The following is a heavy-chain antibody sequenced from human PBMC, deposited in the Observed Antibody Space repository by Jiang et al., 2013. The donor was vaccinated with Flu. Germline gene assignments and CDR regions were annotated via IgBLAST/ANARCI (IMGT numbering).Heavy chain of an antibody. V-gene: IGHV3-66*02. J-gene: IGHJ6*02. CDR1: GLTVSGNY. D-gene: IGHD5-12*01. Sequence: QLVESGGGLVQPGDSLRLSCAASGLTVSGNYMSWVRQAPGKGLEWVSVIHSAGSTYYADSVKGRFSVSRDNSKNTLYLQMSSLRPEDTAVYYCARDLLYRSRYSAYDRPNGMDVWGQGTTVTVSS. CDR2: IHSAGST. CDR3: ARDLLYRSRYSAYDRPNGMDV.